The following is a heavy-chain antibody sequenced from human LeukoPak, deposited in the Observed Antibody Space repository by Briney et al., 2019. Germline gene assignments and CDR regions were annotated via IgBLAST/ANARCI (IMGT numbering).Heavy chain of an antibody. V-gene: IGHV1-8*01. CDR1: GYTFTSYD. CDR3: ARDLAETYYDFWSGSHNWFDP. CDR2: MNPNSGNT. D-gene: IGHD3-3*01. Sequence: ASVKVSCKASGYTFTSYDINWVRQATGQGLEWMGWMNPNSGNTGYAQKFQGRVTMTRNTSLSTAYMELSSLRSDDPAVYYCARDLAETYYDFWSGSHNWFDPWGQGTLVTVSS. J-gene: IGHJ5*02.